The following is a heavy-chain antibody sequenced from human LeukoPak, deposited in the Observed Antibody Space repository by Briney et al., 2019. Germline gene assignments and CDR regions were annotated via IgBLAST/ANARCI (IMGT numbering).Heavy chain of an antibody. D-gene: IGHD3-22*01. Sequence: GASVKVSCKASGYTFTSYYMHWVRQAPGQGHEWMGIINPSGGSTSYAQKFQGRVTMTRDTSTSTVYMELSSLRSEDTAVYYCARVGDSSGYHHDAFDIWGQGTMVTVSS. CDR1: GYTFTSYY. CDR2: INPSGGST. V-gene: IGHV1-46*01. J-gene: IGHJ3*02. CDR3: ARVGDSSGYHHDAFDI.